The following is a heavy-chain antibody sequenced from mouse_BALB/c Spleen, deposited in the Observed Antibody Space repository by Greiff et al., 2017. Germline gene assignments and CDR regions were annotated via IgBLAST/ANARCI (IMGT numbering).Heavy chain of an antibody. J-gene: IGHJ2*01. CDR1: GFTFSSFG. V-gene: IGHV5-17*02. CDR3: ASSTMITDFDY. D-gene: IGHD2-4*01. CDR2: ISSGSSTI. Sequence: EVKLMESGGGLVQPGGSRKLSCAASGFTFSSFGMHWVRQAPEKGLEWVAYISSGSSTIYYADTVKGRFTISRDNPKNTLFLQMTSLRSEDTAMYYCASSTMITDFDYWGQGTTLTVSS.